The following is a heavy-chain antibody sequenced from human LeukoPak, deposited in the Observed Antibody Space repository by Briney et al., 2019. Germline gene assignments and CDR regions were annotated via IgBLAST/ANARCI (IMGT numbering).Heavy chain of an antibody. CDR2: INPSGGST. J-gene: IGHJ6*03. CDR1: GYTFTSYY. V-gene: IGHV1-46*01. CDR3: ARGEVGDFWSGYSYYMDV. Sequence: ASVKVSCKASGYTFTSYYIHWVRQAPGQGLEWMGIINPSGGSTTYAQKFQGRVTMTRNTSISTAYMELSSLRSEDTAVYYCARGEVGDFWSGYSYYMDVWGKGTTVTVSS. D-gene: IGHD3-3*01.